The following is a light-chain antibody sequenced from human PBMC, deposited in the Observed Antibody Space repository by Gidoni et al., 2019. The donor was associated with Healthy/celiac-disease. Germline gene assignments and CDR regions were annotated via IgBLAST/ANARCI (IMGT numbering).Light chain of an antibody. CDR3: QQSYSTPPT. V-gene: IGKV1-39*01. CDR2: AAS. Sequence: DIQMTQSPSSLSASVGDRVTITCRASQSISSYLNCYQQKPVKAPKLLIYAASSLQSGVPSRFSGSGSGTDFTLPISRLQPEDFATFYCQQSYSTPPTFGQGTKLEIK. CDR1: QSISSY. J-gene: IGKJ2*01.